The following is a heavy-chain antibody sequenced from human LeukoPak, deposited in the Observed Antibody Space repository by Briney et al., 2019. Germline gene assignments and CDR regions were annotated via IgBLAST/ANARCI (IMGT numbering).Heavy chain of an antibody. CDR2: IYHSGST. CDR3: AREGLEWGSFDY. Sequence: SETLSLTCTVSGGSISSGGYYWSWIRQPPGKGLEWIGYIYHSGSTYYNPSLKSRVTISVDRSKNQFSLKLSSVTAADTAVYYCAREGLEWGSFDYWGQGTLVTVSS. D-gene: IGHD3-3*01. J-gene: IGHJ4*02. V-gene: IGHV4-30-2*01. CDR1: GGSISSGGYY.